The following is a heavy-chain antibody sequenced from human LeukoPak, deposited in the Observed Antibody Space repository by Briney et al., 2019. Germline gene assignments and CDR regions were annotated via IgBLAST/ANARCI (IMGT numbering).Heavy chain of an antibody. J-gene: IGHJ4*02. CDR3: ARDHSSSNFDY. D-gene: IGHD6-13*01. V-gene: IGHV4-38-2*02. CDR2: IYHSGST. Sequence: PSETLSLTCTVSGYSISSGYYWGWIRQPPGKGLEWIGSIYHSGSTYYNPSLKSRVTISVDTSKNQFSLKLSSVTAADTAVYYCARDHSSSNFDYWGQGTLVTVSS. CDR1: GYSISSGYY.